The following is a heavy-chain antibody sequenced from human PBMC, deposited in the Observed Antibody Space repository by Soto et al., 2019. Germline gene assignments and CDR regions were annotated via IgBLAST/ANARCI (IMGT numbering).Heavy chain of an antibody. CDR1: GFTFSSYG. Sequence: QVQLVESGGGVVQPGRSLRLSCAASGFTFSSYGMHWVRQAPGKGLEWVAVIWYDGSNKYYADSVKGRFTISRDNSKNTLYLQMNSLRAEDTAVYYCARAGYCGGDCYAFDIWGQVTMVTVSS. CDR3: ARAGYCGGDCYAFDI. J-gene: IGHJ3*02. D-gene: IGHD2-21*02. CDR2: IWYDGSNK. V-gene: IGHV3-33*01.